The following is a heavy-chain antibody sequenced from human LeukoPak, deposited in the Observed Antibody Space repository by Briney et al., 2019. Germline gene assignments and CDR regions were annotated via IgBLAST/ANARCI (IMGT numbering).Heavy chain of an antibody. D-gene: IGHD3-22*01. CDR2: IRSKPNSYAT. J-gene: IGHJ2*01. CDR3: TSPARGYYDSSGTTYWYFDL. CDR1: GFTFSGSA. Sequence: GGSLRLSCAASGFTFSGSAMHWVRQASGKGLEWVGRIRSKPNSYATAYAASVKGMFTISRDDSKNTAYLQMNSLKTEDTAVYYCTSPARGYYDSSGTTYWYFDLWGRGTLVTVSS. V-gene: IGHV3-73*01.